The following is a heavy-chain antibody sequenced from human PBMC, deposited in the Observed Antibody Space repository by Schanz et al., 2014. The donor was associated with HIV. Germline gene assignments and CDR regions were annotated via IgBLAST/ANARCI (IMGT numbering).Heavy chain of an antibody. Sequence: QVQLVQSGAAVKKPGSSVKVSCKASGGTFSIYAIIWVRQAPGQGLEWMGGIIPIFGTANYAQKFQGRVTIIADESTSTAYMELSSLRSADTAVYFCARAAFSSEYYYGMDVWGQGTTVTVSS. CDR2: IIPIFGTA. CDR1: GGTFSIYA. V-gene: IGHV1-69*01. D-gene: IGHD3-3*02. J-gene: IGHJ6*02. CDR3: ARAAFSSEYYYGMDV.